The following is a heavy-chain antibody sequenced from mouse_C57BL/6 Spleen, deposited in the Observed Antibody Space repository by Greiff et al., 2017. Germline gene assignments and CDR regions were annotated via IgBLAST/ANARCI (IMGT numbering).Heavy chain of an antibody. CDR3: ANDWFAY. Sequence: VQLQQSGAELVMPGASVKLSCKASGYTFTSYWMHWVKQRPGQGLEWIGEIDPSDSYTNYNQKFKGKSTLTVDKSSSTAYMQLSSLTSEDSAVYYCANDWFAYWGQGTLVTVSA. CDR2: IDPSDSYT. J-gene: IGHJ3*01. V-gene: IGHV1-69*01. CDR1: GYTFTSYW.